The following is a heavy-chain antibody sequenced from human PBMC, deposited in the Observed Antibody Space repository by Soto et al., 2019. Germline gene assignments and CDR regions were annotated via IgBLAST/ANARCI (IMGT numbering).Heavy chain of an antibody. Sequence: SETLSLTCTVSGSSISSSNYYWGWIRQPPGKGLEWIGTIYYSGSTYYNPSLKSRVTISVDTSKNQFSLKLSSVTAADTAVYYCARQEDSYYYTMAVWGQGTTVTVSS. J-gene: IGHJ6*02. CDR3: ARQEDSYYYTMAV. CDR1: GSSISSSNYY. CDR2: IYYSGST. V-gene: IGHV4-39*01. D-gene: IGHD2-15*01.